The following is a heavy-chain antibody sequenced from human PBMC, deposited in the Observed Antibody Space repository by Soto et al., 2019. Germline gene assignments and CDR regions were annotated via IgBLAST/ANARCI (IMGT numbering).Heavy chain of an antibody. CDR1: GGSISSSSYY. CDR3: ARHGCYYYDSSGYYSCYYGMDV. Sequence: SETLSLTCTVSGGSISSSSYYWGWIRQPPGKGLEWIGSIYYSGSTCYNPSLKSRVTISVDTSKNQFSLKLSSVTAADTAVYYCARHGCYYYDSSGYYSCYYGMDVWGQGTTVTVS. D-gene: IGHD3-22*01. V-gene: IGHV4-39*01. J-gene: IGHJ6*02. CDR2: IYYSGST.